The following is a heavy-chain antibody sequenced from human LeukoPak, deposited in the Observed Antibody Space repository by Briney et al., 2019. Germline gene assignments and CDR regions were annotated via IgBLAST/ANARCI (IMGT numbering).Heavy chain of an antibody. J-gene: IGHJ5*02. CDR3: ASRLVTAGGWFDP. V-gene: IGHV3-30-3*01. CDR2: ISYDGSNK. Sequence: GGSLRLSCAASGFTFSSYAMHWVRQAPGKGLEWVAVISYDGSNKYYADSVKGRFTISRDNAKDSLYLQMNSLRDEDTAVYYCASRLVTAGGWFDPWGQGTLVTVSS. CDR1: GFTFSSYA. D-gene: IGHD2-21*02.